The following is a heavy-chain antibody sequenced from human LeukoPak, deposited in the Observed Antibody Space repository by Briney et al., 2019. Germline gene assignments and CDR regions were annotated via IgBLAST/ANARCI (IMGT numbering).Heavy chain of an antibody. J-gene: IGHJ4*02. CDR3: AKAPPIFYDSSGYYNDY. Sequence: GGSLRLSCAASGFTFSSYAMSWVRLAPGKGLEWVSYISGSGGSTYYADSVKGRFTISRDNSKDTLYLQMNSLRAEDTAVYYCAKAPPIFYDSSGYYNDYWGQGTLVTVSS. D-gene: IGHD3-22*01. CDR1: GFTFSSYA. V-gene: IGHV3-23*01. CDR2: ISGSGGST.